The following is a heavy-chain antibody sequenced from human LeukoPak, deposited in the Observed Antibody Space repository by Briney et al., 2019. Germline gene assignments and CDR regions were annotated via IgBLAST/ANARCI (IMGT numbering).Heavy chain of an antibody. Sequence: GASVKVSCKASGYTFTSYGISWVRQAPGQGLEWMGWISAYNGNTNYAQKLQGRVTMTTDTSTSTAYMELRSLRSDDTAVYYCARASQLAAAGGSFYYYYMDVWGKGTTVTVSS. CDR3: ARASQLAAAGGSFYYYYMDV. D-gene: IGHD6-13*01. CDR2: ISAYNGNT. CDR1: GYTFTSYG. V-gene: IGHV1-18*01. J-gene: IGHJ6*03.